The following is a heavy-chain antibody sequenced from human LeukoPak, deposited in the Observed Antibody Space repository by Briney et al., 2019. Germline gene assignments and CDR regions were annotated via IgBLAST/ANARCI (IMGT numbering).Heavy chain of an antibody. CDR3: VRSAFHAGSGNYYDY. J-gene: IGHJ4*02. Sequence: GGSLRLSCAASGFTFSNYWIHWVRQAPGKGLVWVSRIGNAGSITTYADSVKGRFTISRDNAENTLYLQMNSLRVEDTAVYYCVRSAFHAGSGNYYDYWGQGTLVTVSS. CDR2: IGNAGSIT. D-gene: IGHD3-22*01. V-gene: IGHV3-74*03. CDR1: GFTFSNYW.